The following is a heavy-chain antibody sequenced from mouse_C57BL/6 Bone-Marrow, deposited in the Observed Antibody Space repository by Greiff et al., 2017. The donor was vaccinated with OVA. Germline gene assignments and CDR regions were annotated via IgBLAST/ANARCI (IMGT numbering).Heavy chain of an antibody. CDR2: IDPSDSYT. D-gene: IGHD2-3*01. J-gene: IGHJ2*01. CDR1: GYTFTSYW. V-gene: IGHV1-59*01. CDR3: ARDGYYGGLFDY. Sequence: QVQLQQSGAELVRPGTSVKLSCKASGYTFTSYWMHWVKQRPGQGLEWIGVIDPSDSYTNYNQKFKGKATLTVDTSSSTAYMQLSSLTSEDSAVYYCARDGYYGGLFDYWGQGTTLTVSS.